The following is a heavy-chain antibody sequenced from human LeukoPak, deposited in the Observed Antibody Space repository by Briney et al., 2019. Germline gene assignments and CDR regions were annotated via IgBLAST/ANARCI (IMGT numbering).Heavy chain of an antibody. V-gene: IGHV3-23*01. CDR1: GFTFSSYA. CDR3: ARHPEPGYCSSTSCHESYFDY. J-gene: IGHJ4*02. D-gene: IGHD2-2*01. Sequence: PGGSLRLSCAASGFTFSSYAFSWVRQAPGKGLEWVSAISGSGGRPYYADSVKGRFTISRDNSKNTLYLQMNSLRAEDTAVYYCARHPEPGYCSSTSCHESYFDYWGQGTLVTVSS. CDR2: ISGSGGRP.